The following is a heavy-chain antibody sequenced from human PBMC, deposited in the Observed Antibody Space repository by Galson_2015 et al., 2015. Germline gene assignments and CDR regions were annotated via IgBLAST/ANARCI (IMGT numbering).Heavy chain of an antibody. CDR3: ARGRGSTVITTVDY. CDR2: ISSDGSNK. CDR1: GFTFSTSD. Sequence: SLRLSCAASGFTFSTSDIHWVRQTPGKGLDWVSTISSDGSNKHFADSVKGRFTISRDNSKNTVYLLMNNVRGEDTAMYYCARGRGSTVITTVDYWGQGTLVTVSS. J-gene: IGHJ4*02. D-gene: IGHD4-17*01. V-gene: IGHV3-30-3*01.